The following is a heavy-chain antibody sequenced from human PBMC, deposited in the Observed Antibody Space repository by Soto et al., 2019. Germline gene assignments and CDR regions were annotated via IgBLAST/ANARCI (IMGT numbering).Heavy chain of an antibody. Sequence: GGSLRLSCAASGFTFSSYAMHWVRQAPGKGLEWVAVISYDGSNKYYADSVKGRFTISRDNSKNTLYLQMNSLRAEDTAVYYCAREFYDSSGYGWRLYYYYGMDVWGQGTTVTVSS. J-gene: IGHJ6*02. CDR2: ISYDGSNK. D-gene: IGHD3-22*01. V-gene: IGHV3-30-3*01. CDR3: AREFYDSSGYGWRLYYYYGMDV. CDR1: GFTFSSYA.